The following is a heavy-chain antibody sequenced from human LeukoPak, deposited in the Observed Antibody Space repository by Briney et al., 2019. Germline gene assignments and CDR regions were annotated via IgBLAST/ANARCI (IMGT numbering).Heavy chain of an antibody. D-gene: IGHD3-9*01. CDR2: INPNSGGT. V-gene: IGHV1-2*06. CDR1: GYTFTGYY. J-gene: IGHJ4*02. CDR3: ARVLRYFDWLLPDY. Sequence: ASVKVSCKASGYTFTGYYMHWVRQAPGQGLERMGRINPNSGGTNYAQKFQGRVTMTRDTSISTAYMELSRLRSDDTAVYYCARVLRYFDWLLPDYWGQGTLVTVSS.